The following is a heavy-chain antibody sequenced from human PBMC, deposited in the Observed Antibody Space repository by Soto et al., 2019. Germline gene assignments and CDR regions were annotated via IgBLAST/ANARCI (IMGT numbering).Heavy chain of an antibody. Sequence: GGSLRLSCAASGFTFSSYAMSWVRQAPGKGLEWVSAISGSGGSTYYADSVKGRFTISRDNSKNTLYLQMNSLRAEDTAVYYWAKDGYYYDSSGYYYYYYGMDVWGQGTTVTVSS. V-gene: IGHV3-23*01. D-gene: IGHD3-22*01. CDR3: AKDGYYYDSSGYYYYYYGMDV. CDR2: ISGSGGST. CDR1: GFTFSSYA. J-gene: IGHJ6*02.